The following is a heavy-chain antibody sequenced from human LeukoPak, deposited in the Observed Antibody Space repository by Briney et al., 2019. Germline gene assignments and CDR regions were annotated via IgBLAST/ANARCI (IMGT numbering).Heavy chain of an antibody. Sequence: PGGSLRLSCAASGLTFSNYGMHWVRQAPGKGLEWVALIWYDGSNKYYADSVKGRFTISGDNSKNTLYLQMNSLRAEDTAVYYCAGSYYNVFDYWGQGTLVTVSS. CDR1: GLTFSNYG. CDR3: AGSYYNVFDY. D-gene: IGHD3-10*01. J-gene: IGHJ4*02. CDR2: IWYDGSNK. V-gene: IGHV3-33*01.